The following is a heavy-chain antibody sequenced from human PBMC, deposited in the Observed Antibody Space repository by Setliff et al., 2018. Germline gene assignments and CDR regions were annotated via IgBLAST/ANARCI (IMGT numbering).Heavy chain of an antibody. CDR2: IIPIFGTA. CDR3: ARDLVGYCSGGSCYDWDY. CDR1: GGTFSSYA. V-gene: IGHV1-69*13. J-gene: IGHJ4*02. D-gene: IGHD2-15*01. Sequence: ASVKVSCKASGGTFSSYAISWVRQAPGQGLEWMGGIIPIFGTANYAQKFQGRVTITADESTSTAYMELSSLRSDDTAVYYCARDLVGYCSGGSCYDWDYWGQGTQVTVSS.